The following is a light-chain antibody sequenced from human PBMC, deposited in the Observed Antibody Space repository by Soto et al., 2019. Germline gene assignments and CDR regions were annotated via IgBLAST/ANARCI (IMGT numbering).Light chain of an antibody. CDR1: QGISIY. V-gene: IGKV1-27*01. J-gene: IGKJ1*01. CDR3: QKYNSAPST. CDR2: AAS. Sequence: DIQMTQSPSSLSASVGDRVTITCRASQGISIYLAWYQQKPGKVPKILIYAASTLQSGAPSRFRGIESGTDFTLTISSLQPEDDATYYCQKYNSAPSTFGQGNKVEIK.